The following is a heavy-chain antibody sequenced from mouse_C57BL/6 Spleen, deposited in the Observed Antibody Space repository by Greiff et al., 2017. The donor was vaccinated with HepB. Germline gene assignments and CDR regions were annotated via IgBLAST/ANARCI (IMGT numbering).Heavy chain of an antibody. CDR1: GYTFTGYW. J-gene: IGHJ2*01. V-gene: IGHV1-9*01. D-gene: IGHD2-3*01. CDR3: ARRRLGDGYYGDYFDY. Sequence: QVQLKQSGAELMKPGASVKLSCKATGYTFTGYWIEWVKQRPGHGLEWIGEILPGSGSTNYNEKFKGKATFTADTSSNTAYMQLSSLTTEDSAIYYCARRRLGDGYYGDYFDYWGQGTTLTVSS. CDR2: ILPGSGST.